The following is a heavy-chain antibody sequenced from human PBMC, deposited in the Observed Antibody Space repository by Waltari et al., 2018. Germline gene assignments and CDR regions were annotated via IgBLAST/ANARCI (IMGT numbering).Heavy chain of an antibody. J-gene: IGHJ4*02. CDR2: IKQDGSQK. D-gene: IGHD1-1*01. CDR3: ARASRTGTRDTGY. CDR1: GFPISSYW. V-gene: IGHV3-7*01. Sequence: VRLVESGGTLVQPGGSLRLSCSASGFPISSYWMTWVRQTPGKGLEWVANIKQDGSQKHYLDSVKGRFIISRDNAENSLSLQMNSLRADDTAVYYCARASRTGTRDTGYWGQGTLVIVSS.